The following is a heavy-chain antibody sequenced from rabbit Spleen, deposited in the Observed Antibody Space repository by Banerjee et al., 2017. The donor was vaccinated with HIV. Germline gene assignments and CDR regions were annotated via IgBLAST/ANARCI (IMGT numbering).Heavy chain of an antibody. D-gene: IGHD1-1*01. CDR3: ARDLVAVIGWNFNL. CDR2: IYAGSTGTI. V-gene: IGHV1S45*01. J-gene: IGHJ4*01. Sequence: QEQLEESGGELVKPEGSLTLTCTASGFDFSSGYYMCWVRQAPGTGLEWIGTIYAGSTGTIDFASWAKGRFTISKTSSTTVTLQMTSLTAADTATYFCARDLVAVIGWNFNLWGPGTLVTVS. CDR1: GFDFSSGYY.